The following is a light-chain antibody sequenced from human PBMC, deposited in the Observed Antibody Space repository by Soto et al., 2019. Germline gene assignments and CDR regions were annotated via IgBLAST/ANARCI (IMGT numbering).Light chain of an antibody. V-gene: IGLV4-69*01. CDR2: LNTDGSH. J-gene: IGLJ2*01. CDR3: QTWGTGIQDVV. Sequence: QTVVTQSPSASASLGASVKLTCTLSSGHSSYAIAWHQQQPEKGPRYLMILNTDGSHTKGDGIPDRFSGSSSGAERYLTISSLQYEDEADYYCQTWGTGIQDVVFGGGTKLTVL. CDR1: SGHSSYA.